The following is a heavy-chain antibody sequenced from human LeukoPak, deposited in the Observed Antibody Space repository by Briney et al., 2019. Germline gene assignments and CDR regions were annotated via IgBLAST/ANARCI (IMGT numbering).Heavy chain of an antibody. D-gene: IGHD5-18*01. CDR1: TVTVSSMY. Sequence: GGSLRLSCAIPTVTVSSMYMSWVRQAPGGGLEWVSTMSSSSSSSYKYYADSLKGRLTVSRDNAKNSLYLQMNSLKTEDTAVYYCASTPGYSYGNDAFDIWGQGTMVTVSS. CDR2: MSSSSSSSYK. CDR3: ASTPGYSYGNDAFDI. J-gene: IGHJ3*02. V-gene: IGHV3-21*04.